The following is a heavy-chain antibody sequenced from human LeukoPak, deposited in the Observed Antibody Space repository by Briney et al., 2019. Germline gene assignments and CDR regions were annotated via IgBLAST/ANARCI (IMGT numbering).Heavy chain of an antibody. CDR2: IDPSDSYT. D-gene: IGHD2-2*01. CDR3: ARGGGIVVVPAAIVY. Sequence: GESLRISCKGSGSSFTSYWISWVRQMPRKGLEWMGRIDPSDSYTNYSPSFQGHVTISADKSISTAYLQWNSLRAEDTAVYYCARGGGIVVVPAAIVYWGQGTLVTVSS. J-gene: IGHJ4*02. V-gene: IGHV5-10-1*01. CDR1: GSSFTSYW.